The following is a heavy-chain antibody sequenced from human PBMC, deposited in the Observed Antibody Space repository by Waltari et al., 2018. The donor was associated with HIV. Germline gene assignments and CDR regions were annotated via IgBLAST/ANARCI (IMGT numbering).Heavy chain of an antibody. CDR3: ARDQGGIAVAGTPGDY. CDR1: GYTFTGYY. V-gene: IGHV1-2*02. D-gene: IGHD6-19*01. J-gene: IGHJ4*02. Sequence: SGAEVKKPGASVKVSCKASGYTFTGYYMHWVRQAPGQGLEWMGLINPNSGGTNYAQKFQGRVTMTRDTSISTAYMELSRLRSDDTAVYYCARDQGGIAVAGTPGDYWGQGTLVTVSS. CDR2: INPNSGGT.